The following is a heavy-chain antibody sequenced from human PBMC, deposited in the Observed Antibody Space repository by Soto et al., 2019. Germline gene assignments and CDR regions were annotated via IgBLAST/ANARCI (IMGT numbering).Heavy chain of an antibody. CDR3: ARGSPLGAVATGPIDY. D-gene: IGHD5-12*01. CDR1: GFTFSSYG. CDR2: IWYDGSNK. J-gene: IGHJ4*02. V-gene: IGHV3-33*01. Sequence: GGSLRLSCAASGFTFSSYGMHWVRQAPGKGLEWVAVIWYDGSNKYYADSVKGRFTISRDNSKNTLYLQMNSLRAEDTAVYYCARGSPLGAVATGPIDYWGQGTLVTVSS.